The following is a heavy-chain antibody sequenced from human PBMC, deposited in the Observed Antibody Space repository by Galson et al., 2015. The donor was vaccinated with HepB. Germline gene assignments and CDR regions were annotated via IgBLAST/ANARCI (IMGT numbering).Heavy chain of an antibody. D-gene: IGHD4-23*01. V-gene: IGHV3-30*18. CDR2: ISYDGSNK. CDR3: AKGLLRWDAFDI. J-gene: IGHJ3*02. Sequence: SLRLSCAASGFTFSSYGMHWVRQAPGKGLEWVAVISYDGSNKYYADSVKGRFTISRDNSKNTLYLQMNSLRAEDTAVYYCAKGLLRWDAFDIWGQGTMVTVSS. CDR1: GFTFSSYG.